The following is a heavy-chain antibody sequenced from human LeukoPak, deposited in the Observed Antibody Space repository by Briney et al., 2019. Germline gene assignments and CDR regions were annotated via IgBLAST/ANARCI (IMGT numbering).Heavy chain of an antibody. CDR2: IYSGGST. CDR3: AKVGDPVTVTKLDY. D-gene: IGHD4-17*01. V-gene: IGHV3-53*01. Sequence: PGGSLRLSCAASGFTVSSNYMSWVRQAPGRGLEWVSVIYSGGSTYYADSVKGRFTISRDNSKNTLYLEMNSLRAEDTAVYYCAKVGDPVTVTKLDYWGQGTLVTVSS. J-gene: IGHJ4*02. CDR1: GFTVSSNY.